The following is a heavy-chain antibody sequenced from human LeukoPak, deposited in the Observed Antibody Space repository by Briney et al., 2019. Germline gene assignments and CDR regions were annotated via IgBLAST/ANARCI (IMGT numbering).Heavy chain of an antibody. D-gene: IGHD1-26*01. CDR2: ISGSGGST. J-gene: IGHJ4*02. CDR1: GFTFSSYA. CDR3: AKAFRIVGATTHFDY. V-gene: IGHV3-23*01. Sequence: GGSLRLSCEASGFTFSSYAMSWVRQAPGKGLEWVSAISGSGGSTYYADSVKGRFTISRDNSKNTLYLQMNSLRAEDTAVYYCAKAFRIVGATTHFDYWGQGTLVTVSS.